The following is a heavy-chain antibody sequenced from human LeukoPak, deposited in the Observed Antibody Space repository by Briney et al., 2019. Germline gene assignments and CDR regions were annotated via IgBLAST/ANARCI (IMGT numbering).Heavy chain of an antibody. Sequence: SVKVSCKASGGTFSSYAISWVRQAPGQGLEWMGGIIPIFGTANYAQKFQGRVTITTDESTSTAYMELSSLRSEDTAVYYCARSRDSDSGSPDYYWGQGTLVTVSS. J-gene: IGHJ4*02. CDR3: ARSRDSDSGSPDYY. V-gene: IGHV1-69*05. CDR2: IIPIFGTA. CDR1: GGTFSSYA. D-gene: IGHD1-26*01.